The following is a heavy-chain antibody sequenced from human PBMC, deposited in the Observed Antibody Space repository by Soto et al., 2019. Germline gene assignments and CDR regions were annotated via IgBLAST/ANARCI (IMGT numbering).Heavy chain of an antibody. CDR1: GYTFTSYG. Sequence: ASVKVSCKASGYTFTSYGISWVRHAPGQGLEWMGWISAYNGNTNYAQKLQGRVTMTTDTSTSTAYMELRSLRSDDTAVYYCARSEIMITFGGVIVPHFDYWGQGTLVTVSS. CDR3: ARSEIMITFGGVIVPHFDY. D-gene: IGHD3-16*02. CDR2: ISAYNGNT. V-gene: IGHV1-18*01. J-gene: IGHJ4*02.